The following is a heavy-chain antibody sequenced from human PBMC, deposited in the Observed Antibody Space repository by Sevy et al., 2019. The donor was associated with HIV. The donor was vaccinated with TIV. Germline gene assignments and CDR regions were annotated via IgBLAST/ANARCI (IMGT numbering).Heavy chain of an antibody. V-gene: IGHV1-2*02. CDR2: INPNSGGT. CDR1: GYTFTGYY. D-gene: IGHD2-2*01. J-gene: IGHJ6*02. Sequence: ASVKVSCKASGYTFTGYYMHWVRQAPGQGLEWMVWINPNSGGTNYAQKFQGRVTMTRDTSISTAYMELSRLRSDDTAVYYCARWWDIVVVPAAMGYYYGMDVWGQGTTVTVSS. CDR3: ARWWDIVVVPAAMGYYYGMDV.